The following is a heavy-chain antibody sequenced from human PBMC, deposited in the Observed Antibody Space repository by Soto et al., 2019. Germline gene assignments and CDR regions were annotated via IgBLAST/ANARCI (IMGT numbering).Heavy chain of an antibody. CDR1: GYTFTGYY. Sequence: QVQLVQSGAEVKKPGASVKVSCKASGYTFTGYYMHWVRQAPGQGLEWMGWINPNSGGTNYAQKFQGWVTMTRDRSIRTAYMELSRLRSDDTAVYYCARGGSGRGRSRYFEYRGQGTLVTVSS. CDR2: INPNSGGT. D-gene: IGHD3-10*01. J-gene: IGHJ4*02. CDR3: ARGGSGRGRSRYFEY. V-gene: IGHV1-2*04.